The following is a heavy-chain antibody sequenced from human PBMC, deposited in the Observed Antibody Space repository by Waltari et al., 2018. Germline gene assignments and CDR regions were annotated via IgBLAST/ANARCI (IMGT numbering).Heavy chain of an antibody. CDR1: GFTFSSYA. CDR3: AKDTVTGTQKGYYFDY. D-gene: IGHD7-27*01. J-gene: IGHJ4*02. CDR2: ISGSGGST. V-gene: IGHV3-23*01. Sequence: EVQLLESGGGLVQPGGSLRLSCAASGFTFSSYAMSWVRQAPGKGLEWVSAISGSGGSTYYADSVKGRFTISRDNSKNTLYLQMNSLRAEDTAVYYCAKDTVTGTQKGYYFDYWGQGTLVTVSS.